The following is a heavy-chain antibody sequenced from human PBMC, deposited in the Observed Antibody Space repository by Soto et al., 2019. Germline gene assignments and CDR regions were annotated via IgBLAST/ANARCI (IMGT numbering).Heavy chain of an antibody. CDR2: LSTDNGNT. CDR1: GYSFTSYG. CDR3: ARDVPDTSLFFYYYGMDV. J-gene: IGHJ6*02. Sequence: QVHLVQSGAEVRKPGASVKVSCKASGYSFTSYGISWVRQAPGQGLELMGWLSTDNGNTNYAHNLQGRVSMTIDPSTSTAYMELWSLGSDDTAVYYCARDVPDTSLFFYYYGMDVWGQGTTVTVSS. D-gene: IGHD2-21*01. V-gene: IGHV1-18*01.